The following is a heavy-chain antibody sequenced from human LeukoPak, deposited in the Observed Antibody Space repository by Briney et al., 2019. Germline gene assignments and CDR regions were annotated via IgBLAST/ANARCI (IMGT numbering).Heavy chain of an antibody. J-gene: IGHJ4*02. Sequence: GGSLRLSCAASGFTFSSYWMHWVRQAPGKGLVWVSRISTDGTYTEYADSVKGRFTISRDNAKDTLYLQVNSLRAENTAVYSCARALDEGARFDYWGQGTLVTVFS. CDR3: ARALDEGARFDY. V-gene: IGHV3-74*03. CDR1: GFTFSSYW. CDR2: ISTDGTYT.